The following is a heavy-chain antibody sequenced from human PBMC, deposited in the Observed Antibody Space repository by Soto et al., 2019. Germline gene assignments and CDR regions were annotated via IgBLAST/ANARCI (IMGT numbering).Heavy chain of an antibody. Sequence: EVQLVASGGGLVQPGGSLRLSCAASGFTFSSYWMTWVRQAPGKGLEWVANIKQDGSEKYYVDSVKGRFTISRDNAKNSLYLQMNSLRAEDTAVYYCTREYCSGGSCNGYFQHWGQGTLVTVSS. J-gene: IGHJ1*01. V-gene: IGHV3-7*04. CDR3: TREYCSGGSCNGYFQH. D-gene: IGHD2-15*01. CDR2: IKQDGSEK. CDR1: GFTFSSYW.